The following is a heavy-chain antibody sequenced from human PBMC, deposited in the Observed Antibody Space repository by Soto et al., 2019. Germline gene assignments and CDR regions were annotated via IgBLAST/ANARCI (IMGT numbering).Heavy chain of an antibody. CDR3: AKEGEHSSGWANFDY. D-gene: IGHD6-19*01. J-gene: IGHJ4*02. V-gene: IGHV3-23*01. Sequence: GGSLRLSCAASGFPFGGYAVSWVRQAPGKGLEWVSAISGSGGSTYYADSVKGRFTISRDNSKNTLYLQMNSLRAEDTAVYYCAKEGEHSSGWANFDYWGQGTLVTVSS. CDR1: GFPFGGYA. CDR2: ISGSGGST.